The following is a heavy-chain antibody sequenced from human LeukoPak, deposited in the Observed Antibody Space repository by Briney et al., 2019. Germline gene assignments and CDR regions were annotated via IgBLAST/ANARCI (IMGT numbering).Heavy chain of an antibody. V-gene: IGHV5-51*01. CDR2: VYPADSDV. D-gene: IGHD1-1*01. J-gene: IGHJ1*01. Sequence: PGESLKISCKASGYSFSSYWIAWVRQMPGQGLEWMGIVYPADSDVRYNPSFQGQVSISVDKSIKTSFLLLNSLKASDSAMYYCARPGQLDLGRHLPHWGQGTLVTVSS. CDR1: GYSFSSYW. CDR3: ARPGQLDLGRHLPH.